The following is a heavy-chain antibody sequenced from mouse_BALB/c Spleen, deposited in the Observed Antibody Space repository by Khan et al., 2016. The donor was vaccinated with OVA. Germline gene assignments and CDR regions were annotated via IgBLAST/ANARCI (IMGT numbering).Heavy chain of an antibody. CDR2: IWSDGST. Sequence: VQLLETGPGLVAPSQSLSITCTVSGFSLTGFGINWVRQPPGKGLEWLGMIWSDGSTAYNSVLKSRLSISKDDSKSQVFLKMNSLQTDDTAGFYCARELRLGGFAYWGQGTLVTVSA. V-gene: IGHV2-6-7*01. CDR1: GFSLTGFG. CDR3: ARELRLGGFAY. D-gene: IGHD1-2*01. J-gene: IGHJ3*01.